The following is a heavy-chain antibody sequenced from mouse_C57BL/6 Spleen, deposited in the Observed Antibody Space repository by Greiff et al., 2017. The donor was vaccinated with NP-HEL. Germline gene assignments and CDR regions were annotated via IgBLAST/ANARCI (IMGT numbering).Heavy chain of an antibody. Sequence: QVQLQQPGAELVKPGASVKLSCKASGYTFTSYWIHWVKQRPGQGLEWIGMIHPNSGSTNYNEKFKSKATLTVDKSSSTAYMQLSSLTSEDSAVYYCARKGEGSNSFAYWGQGTLVTVSA. V-gene: IGHV1-64*01. CDR1: GYTFTSYW. D-gene: IGHD2-5*01. CDR3: ARKGEGSNSFAY. CDR2: IHPNSGST. J-gene: IGHJ3*01.